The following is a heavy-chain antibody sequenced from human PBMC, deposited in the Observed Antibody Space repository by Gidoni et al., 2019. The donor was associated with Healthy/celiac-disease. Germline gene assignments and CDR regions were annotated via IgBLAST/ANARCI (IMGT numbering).Heavy chain of an antibody. CDR1: GGPSSSYY. D-gene: IGHD4-17*01. Sequence: QVQLQESGPGLVKPSETLSLTSTVSGGPSSSYYWSWIRQPPGKGLEWIGSIYYSGSTNYNPSLKSRVTISVDTSKNQFSLKLSSVTAADTAVYYCASNGDYAPYYYYYMDVWGKGTTVTVSS. CDR2: IYYSGST. J-gene: IGHJ6*03. V-gene: IGHV4-59*01. CDR3: ASNGDYAPYYYYYMDV.